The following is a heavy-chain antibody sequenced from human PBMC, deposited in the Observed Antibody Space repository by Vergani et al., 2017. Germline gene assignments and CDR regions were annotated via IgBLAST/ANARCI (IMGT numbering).Heavy chain of an antibody. CDR2: IKQDGSEK. CDR3: ARGVTGTIWWKVVFDY. V-gene: IGHV3-7*03. Sequence: EVQLVESGGGLVQPGGSLRLSCAASGFTFSSYWMSWVRQAPGKGLEWVANIKQDGSEKYYVDSVKGRFTISRDNAKNSLYLQMNSLRAEDTAVYYCARGVTGTIWWKVVFDYWGQGTLVTVSS. J-gene: IGHJ4*02. D-gene: IGHD1-7*01. CDR1: GFTFSSYW.